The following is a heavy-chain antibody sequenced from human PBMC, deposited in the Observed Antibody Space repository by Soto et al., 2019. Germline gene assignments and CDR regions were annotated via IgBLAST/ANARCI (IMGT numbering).Heavy chain of an antibody. CDR2: ISYDGSDK. CDR1: GFSFSSYD. CDR3: AKGVPSPTQHAFDI. V-gene: IGHV3-30*18. J-gene: IGHJ3*02. Sequence: QVHLVESGGGVVQPGWSLRLSCAASGFSFSSYDMHWVRQAPGKGLGWVAMISYDGSDKYFSDSVKGRLTISRDNSKNRVSLEMNSLRTKDTAAYYCAKGVPSPTQHAFDIWGQGTMVTVSS.